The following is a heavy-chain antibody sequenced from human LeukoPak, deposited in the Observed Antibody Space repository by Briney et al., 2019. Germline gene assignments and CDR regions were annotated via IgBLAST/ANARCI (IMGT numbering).Heavy chain of an antibody. CDR3: ARAIYDFWSGYYGINDY. D-gene: IGHD3-3*01. CDR1: GFTFRSYT. CDR2: ISSSSGYI. J-gene: IGHJ4*02. V-gene: IGHV3-21*01. Sequence: PGGSLRLSCAASGFTFRSYTMNWVRQAPGKGLGWVSSISSSSGYIYYADSVKGRFTASRDNAKNSLYLQMNSLRAEDTAVYHCARAIYDFWSGYYGINDYWGQGTLVTVSS.